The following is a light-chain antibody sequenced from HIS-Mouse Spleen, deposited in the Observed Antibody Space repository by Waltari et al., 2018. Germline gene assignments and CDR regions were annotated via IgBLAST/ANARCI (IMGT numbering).Light chain of an antibody. V-gene: IGLV2-14*01. Sequence: QSALTQPASVSGSPGQSITISSTGTSSHVGGYNYVSWYQQHPGKAPKLMIYEVSNRPSGVSNHVSGSKSGNTASLTISGLQAEDEADYYCSSYTSSSTWVFGGGTKLTVL. J-gene: IGLJ3*02. CDR1: SSHVGGYNY. CDR3: SSYTSSSTWV. CDR2: EVS.